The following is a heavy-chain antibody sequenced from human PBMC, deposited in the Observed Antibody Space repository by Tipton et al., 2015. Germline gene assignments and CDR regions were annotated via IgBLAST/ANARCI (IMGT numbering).Heavy chain of an antibody. CDR2: IIPMLDIA. CDR1: GGTFSKFG. D-gene: IGHD4-11*01. V-gene: IGHV1-69*01. CDR3: ARNSDYNNFYFDY. Sequence: QSGAEVKKPGSSVKVSCKASGGTFSKFGLSWVRQAPGQGPEWMGGIIPMLDIANYAREFQGRVTITADESTRTVYMELSSLRSEDTAVYYCARNSDYNNFYFDYWGQGTLVTVSS. J-gene: IGHJ4*02.